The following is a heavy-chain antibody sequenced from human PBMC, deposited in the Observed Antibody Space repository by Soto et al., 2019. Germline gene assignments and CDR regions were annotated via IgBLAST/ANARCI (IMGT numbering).Heavy chain of an antibody. Sequence: EVQLVESGGDFVQPGGSLRLSCEASGFTFSAFWMHWVRHVPGEGLMWISRTNKDGASSEYADSVKGRFSVSRDNAKNTMFLHMTGLRAEDTAVYYCARDDLRRNEALDIWGQGTVVIVSS. CDR3: ARDDLRRNEALDI. J-gene: IGHJ3*02. D-gene: IGHD2-21*01. CDR1: GFTFSAFW. CDR2: TNKDGASS. V-gene: IGHV3-74*01.